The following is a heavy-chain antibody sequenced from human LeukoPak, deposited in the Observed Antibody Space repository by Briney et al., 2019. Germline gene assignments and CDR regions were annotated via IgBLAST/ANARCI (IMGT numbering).Heavy chain of an antibody. D-gene: IGHD6-13*01. CDR2: INHSGST. CDR1: GGSFSGYY. Sequence: SETLSLTCAVYGGSFSGYYWSWIRQPPGKGLEWIGEINHSGSTNYNPSLKSRVTISVDTSKNQFSLKLSSVTAADTAVYYCARDSSSSSYDYWGQGPLVTVSS. V-gene: IGHV4-34*01. CDR3: ARDSSSSSYDY. J-gene: IGHJ4*02.